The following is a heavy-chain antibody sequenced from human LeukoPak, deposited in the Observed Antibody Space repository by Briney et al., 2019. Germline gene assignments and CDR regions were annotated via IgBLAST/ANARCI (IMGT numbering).Heavy chain of an antibody. V-gene: IGHV3-30*01. CDR1: GFTFSSYA. CDR2: ISYDGSNK. J-gene: IGHJ4*02. Sequence: TGGSLRLSCAASGFTFSSYAMHWVRQAPGKGLEWVAVISYDGSNKYYADSVKGRFTISRDNSKNTLYLQMNSLRAEDTAVYCCARDGYVAARPFDYWGQGTLVTVSS. CDR3: ARDGYVAARPFDY. D-gene: IGHD6-6*01.